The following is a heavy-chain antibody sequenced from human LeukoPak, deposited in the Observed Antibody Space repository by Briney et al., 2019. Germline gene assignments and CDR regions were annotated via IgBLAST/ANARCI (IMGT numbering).Heavy chain of an antibody. CDR3: ARGFGGYYSFDY. V-gene: IGHV4-59*01. J-gene: IGHJ4*02. CDR2: IYYNGNT. CDR1: GDSISIYY. Sequence: SETLSLTCTVSGDSISIYYWNWIRQPPGKGLEWIGYIYYNGNTNYNPSLKSRVTISVDTSKNQFSLKLTSVTAADTAVYYCARGFGGYYSFDYWGQGTLVTVSS. D-gene: IGHD3-3*01.